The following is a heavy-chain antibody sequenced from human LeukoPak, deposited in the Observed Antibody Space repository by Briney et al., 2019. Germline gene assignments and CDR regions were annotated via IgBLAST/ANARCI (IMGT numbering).Heavy chain of an antibody. J-gene: IGHJ4*02. D-gene: IGHD6-19*01. Sequence: GGSLRLSCAASGLIVCSNYMSWVRQAPGKGMEWVSIIYRDGNTNYADSVKGRFTISRDNSKNTLSLQMNSLRAEDTAVYYCACSGPYSNGGVMTDYWGQGTLVTVSS. V-gene: IGHV3-66*01. CDR3: ACSGPYSNGGVMTDY. CDR2: IYRDGNT. CDR1: GLIVCSNY.